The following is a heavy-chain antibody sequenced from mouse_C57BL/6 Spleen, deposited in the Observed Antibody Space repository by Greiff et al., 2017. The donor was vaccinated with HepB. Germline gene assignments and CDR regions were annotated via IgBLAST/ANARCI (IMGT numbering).Heavy chain of an antibody. J-gene: IGHJ4*01. CDR3: ARWGTTVVATFDAMDY. CDR1: GYAFSSYW. V-gene: IGHV1-80*01. D-gene: IGHD1-1*01. Sequence: QVQLQQSGAELVKPGASVKISCKASGYAFSSYWMNWVKQRPGKGLEWIGQIYPGDGDTNYNGKFKGKATLTADKSSSTAYMQLSSLTSEDSAVYFCARWGTTVVATFDAMDYWGQGTSVTVSS. CDR2: IYPGDGDT.